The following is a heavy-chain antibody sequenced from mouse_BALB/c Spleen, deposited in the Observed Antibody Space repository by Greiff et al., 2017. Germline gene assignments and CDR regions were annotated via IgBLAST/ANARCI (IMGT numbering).Heavy chain of an antibody. CDR1: GYSITSGYY. Sequence: EVQLQESGPGLVKPSQSLSLTCSVTGYSITSGYYWNWIRQFPGNKLEWMGYISYDGSNNYNPCLKNRISITRDTSKNQFFLKLNSVTTEDTATYYCAREGNYYFDYWGQGTTLTVSS. J-gene: IGHJ2*01. CDR2: ISYDGSN. V-gene: IGHV3-6*02. CDR3: AREGNYYFDY.